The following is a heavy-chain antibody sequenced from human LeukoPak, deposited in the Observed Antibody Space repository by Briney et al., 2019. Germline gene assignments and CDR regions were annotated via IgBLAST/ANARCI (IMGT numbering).Heavy chain of an antibody. CDR1: GFTFSSYG. J-gene: IGHJ4*02. V-gene: IGHV3-30*03. Sequence: GGFLRLSCAASGFTFSSYGMHWVRQAPGKGLEWVAVISYDGSNKYYADSVKGRFTISRDNAKNSLYLQMNSLRAEDTAVYYCARDLYGGVIDYWGQGTLVTVSS. D-gene: IGHD4-23*01. CDR2: ISYDGSNK. CDR3: ARDLYGGVIDY.